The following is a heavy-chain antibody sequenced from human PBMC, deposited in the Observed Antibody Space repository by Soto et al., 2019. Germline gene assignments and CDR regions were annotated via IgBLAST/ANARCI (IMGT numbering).Heavy chain of an antibody. CDR2: ISYDGSDK. CDR3: ATMERLFDY. V-gene: IGHV3-30*03. D-gene: IGHD3-3*01. CDR1: GFTFSDYG. Sequence: VQLVESGGGVVQPGRSLRLSCAASGFTFSDYGMHWVRQAPGTGLEWVAVISYDGSDKYYADSVKGRFTISRDNSKNRLYLQMNSLRAEDTAVYYCATMERLFDYWGQGTLVTVSS. J-gene: IGHJ4*02.